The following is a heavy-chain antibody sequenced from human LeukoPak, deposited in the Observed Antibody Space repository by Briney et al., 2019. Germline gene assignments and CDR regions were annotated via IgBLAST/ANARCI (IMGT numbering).Heavy chain of an antibody. D-gene: IGHD2-2*01. V-gene: IGHV4-4*02. CDR1: GGSISSSNW. Sequence: SGTLSLTCAVSGGSISSSNWWSWVRQPPGKGLEWIGSIYYSGSTYYNPSLKSRVTISVDTSKNQFSLKLSSVTAADTAVYYCARRLGYCSSTSCFDVDYWGQGTLVTVSS. CDR2: IYYSGST. CDR3: ARRLGYCSSTSCFDVDY. J-gene: IGHJ4*02.